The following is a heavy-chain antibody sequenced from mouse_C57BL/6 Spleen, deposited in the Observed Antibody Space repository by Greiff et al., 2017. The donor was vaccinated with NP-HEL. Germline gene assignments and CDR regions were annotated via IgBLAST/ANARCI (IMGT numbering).Heavy chain of an antibody. J-gene: IGHJ4*01. CDR1: GYAFSSSW. D-gene: IGHD1-1*01. V-gene: IGHV1-82*01. CDR3: ARGQDYGRGDY. Sequence: VKLQESGPELVKPGASVKISCKASGYAFSSSWMNWVKQRPGKGLEWIGRIYPGDGGTNYNGKFKGKATLTADKSSSTAYMQLSSLTSEDSAVYFCARGQDYGRGDYWGQGTSVTVSS. CDR2: IYPGDGGT.